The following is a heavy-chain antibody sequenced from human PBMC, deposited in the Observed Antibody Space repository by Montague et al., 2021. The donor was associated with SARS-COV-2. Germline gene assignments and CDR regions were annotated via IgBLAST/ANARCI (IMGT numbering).Heavy chain of an antibody. CDR1: GSSINTHY. CDR2: IHSSGST. J-gene: IGHJ4*02. V-gene: IGHV4-59*11. CDR3: AREWGGTIDY. Sequence: SETLSLTCSVSGSSINTHYWAWIRQPPGKGLELIAYIHSSGSTNYNPSLQSRVNISMDMSKNQVSLSLTSVTGADTAVYHCAREWGGTIDYWGRGTLVTVSS. D-gene: IGHD2-15*01.